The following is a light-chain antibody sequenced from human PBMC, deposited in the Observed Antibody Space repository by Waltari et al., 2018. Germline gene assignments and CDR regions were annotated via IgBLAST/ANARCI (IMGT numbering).Light chain of an antibody. CDR1: QAISGW. CDR3: QQATSLPLT. J-gene: IGKJ4*01. Sequence: DIQMTQSPSYVSASVGDRVTITCRASQAISGWLAWYQQKPGRAPKLLIYCVSSMPSGVPSRFSGSGSGTDFTLTISNLQPEDFATYYCQQATSLPLTFGGGTKVEIK. CDR2: CVS. V-gene: IGKV1-12*01.